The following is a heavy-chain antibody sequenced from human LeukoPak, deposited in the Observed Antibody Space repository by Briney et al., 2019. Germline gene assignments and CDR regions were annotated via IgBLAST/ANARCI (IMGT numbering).Heavy chain of an antibody. J-gene: IGHJ4*02. CDR1: GFIFRNYD. CDR3: VRGHSIFDC. Sequence: GGSLRLSCATSGFIFRNYDMTWVRQAPGKGLQWVSHIITSGANTYCADSVKGRFTISRDNSKNTLFPQMNSLRAEDTALYYCVRGHSIFDCWGQGTLVTVSS. CDR2: IITSGANT. D-gene: IGHD4-11*01. V-gene: IGHV3-23*01.